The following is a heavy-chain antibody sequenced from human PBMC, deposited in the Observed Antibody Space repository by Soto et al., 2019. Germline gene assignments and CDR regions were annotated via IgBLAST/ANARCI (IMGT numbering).Heavy chain of an antibody. V-gene: IGHV4-31*03. Sequence: QVQLQESGPGLVKPSQTLFLTCTVSGGSISSGGYYWSWIRQHPGKGLEWIGYIYYSGSTYYNPSLKSRVTMSVDTSENQFSLRLSSVTAADTAVYYCARKDSGYADYMDGWGKGTTVTVSS. CDR3: ARKDSGYADYMDG. D-gene: IGHD5-12*01. CDR2: IYYSGST. CDR1: GGSISSGGYY. J-gene: IGHJ6*03.